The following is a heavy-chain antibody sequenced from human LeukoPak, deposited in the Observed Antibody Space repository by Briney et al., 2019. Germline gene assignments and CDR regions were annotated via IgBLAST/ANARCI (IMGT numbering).Heavy chain of an antibody. CDR2: ISWNSGSI. CDR1: GFTFDDYA. D-gene: IGHD5-24*01. V-gene: IGHV3-9*01. Sequence: QPGRSLRLSCAASGFTFDDYAMHWVRQAPGKGLEWVSGISWNSGSIGYADSVKGRFTISRDNAKNSLYLQMNSLRAEDTALYYCAKSYQSRDGYLAQEDAFDIWGQGTMVTVSS. CDR3: AKSYQSRDGYLAQEDAFDI. J-gene: IGHJ3*02.